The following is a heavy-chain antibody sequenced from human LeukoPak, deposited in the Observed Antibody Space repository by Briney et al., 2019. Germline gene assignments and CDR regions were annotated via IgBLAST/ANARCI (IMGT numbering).Heavy chain of an antibody. CDR2: IWYDGSNK. CDR1: GFTFSSYW. J-gene: IGHJ3*02. V-gene: IGHV3-33*08. D-gene: IGHD4-17*01. Sequence: GGSLRLSYAASGFTFSSYWMSWVRQAPGKGLEWVAVIWYDGSNKYYADSVKGRFTISRDNSKNTLYLQMNSLRAEDTAVYYCARDETTYAFDIWGQGTMVTVSS. CDR3: ARDETTYAFDI.